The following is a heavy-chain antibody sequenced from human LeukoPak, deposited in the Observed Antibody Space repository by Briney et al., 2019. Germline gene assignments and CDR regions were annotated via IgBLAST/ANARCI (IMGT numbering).Heavy chain of an antibody. CDR1: GSHFATAW. V-gene: IGHV5-51*01. CDR3: ARHGRWELDS. Sequence: GESLKISCKASGSHFATAWIAWVRQMPGKGLEWMGIVYPGDSDTKYNPSFQGHVTISADKSISTAYLQWTSLKASDTAIYYCARHGRWELDSWGQGTLVSVSS. CDR2: VYPGDSDT. J-gene: IGHJ4*02. D-gene: IGHD4-23*01.